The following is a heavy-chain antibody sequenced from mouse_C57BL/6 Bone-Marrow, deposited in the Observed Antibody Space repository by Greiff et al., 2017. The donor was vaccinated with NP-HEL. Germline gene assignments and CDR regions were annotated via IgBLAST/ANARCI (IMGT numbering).Heavy chain of an antibody. D-gene: IGHD2-5*01. CDR2: IYPRSGNT. CDR3: AREEDSNYEFAY. J-gene: IGHJ3*01. V-gene: IGHV1-81*01. Sequence: VHLVESGAELARPGASVKLSCKASGYTFTSYGISWVKQRTGQGLEWIGEIYPRSGNTYYNEKFKGKATLTADKSSSTAYMELRSLTSEDSAVYFCAREEDSNYEFAYWGQGTLVTVSA. CDR1: GYTFTSYG.